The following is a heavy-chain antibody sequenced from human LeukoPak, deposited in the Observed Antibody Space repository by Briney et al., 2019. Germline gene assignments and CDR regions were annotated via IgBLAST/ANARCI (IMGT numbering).Heavy chain of an antibody. Sequence: SETLSLTCAVSGYSISSGYYWGWIRQPPGKGLEWIGSIYHSGSTYYNPSLKSRVTISVGTSKNQFSLKLSSVTAADTAEYYCARGVTMVRGAAYFDYWGQGTLVTVSS. V-gene: IGHV4-38-2*01. CDR2: IYHSGST. CDR3: ARGVTMVRGAAYFDY. D-gene: IGHD3-10*01. CDR1: GYSISSGYY. J-gene: IGHJ4*02.